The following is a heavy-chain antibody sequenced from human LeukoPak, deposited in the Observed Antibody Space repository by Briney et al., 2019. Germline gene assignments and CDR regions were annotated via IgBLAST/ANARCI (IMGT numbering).Heavy chain of an antibody. V-gene: IGHV5-51*01. J-gene: IGHJ6*03. Sequence: GESLKISCKGSGYRFSSYWIGWVRQMPGKGLEWMGIIYPGDSDTRYSPSFQGQVTISADKSISTAYLHWSSLKASDTAIYYCAGVLTDMVDYYYFYYMDVWGEGTTVTISS. D-gene: IGHD3-10*01. CDR3: AGVLTDMVDYYYFYYMDV. CDR1: GYRFSSYW. CDR2: IYPGDSDT.